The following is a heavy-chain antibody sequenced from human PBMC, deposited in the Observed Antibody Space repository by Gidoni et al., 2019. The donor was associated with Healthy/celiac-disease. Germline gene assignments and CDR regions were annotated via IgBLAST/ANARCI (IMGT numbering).Heavy chain of an antibody. CDR1: GFTFSSYW. CDR3: ARGPHSYDILTGYYSDPYGMDV. V-gene: IGHV3-74*01. Sequence: EVQLVESGGGLVQPGGSLRLSCAASGFTFSSYWMHWVRQAPGKGLVWVSRINSDGSSTSYADSVKGRFTISRDNAKNTLYLQMNSLRAEDTAVYYCARGPHSYDILTGYYSDPYGMDVWGQGTTVTVSS. CDR2: INSDGSST. J-gene: IGHJ6*02. D-gene: IGHD3-9*01.